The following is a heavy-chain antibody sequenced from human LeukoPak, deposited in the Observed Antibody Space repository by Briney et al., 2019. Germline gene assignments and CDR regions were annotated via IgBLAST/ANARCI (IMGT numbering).Heavy chain of an antibody. CDR2: IRYDGSNK. D-gene: IGHD5-12*01. Sequence: GGSLRLSCAASGFTFGSYGVHWVRQAPGKGLEWVAFIRYDGSNKYYADSVKGRFTISRDNSKNTLYLQMNSLRAEDTAVYYCAKDRGYSGYDLDYWGQGTLVTVSS. CDR1: GFTFGSYG. V-gene: IGHV3-30*02. J-gene: IGHJ4*02. CDR3: AKDRGYSGYDLDY.